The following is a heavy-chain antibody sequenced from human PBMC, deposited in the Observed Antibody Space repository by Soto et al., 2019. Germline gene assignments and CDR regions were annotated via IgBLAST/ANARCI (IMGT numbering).Heavy chain of an antibody. V-gene: IGHV3-48*04. CDR1: GFTFSSYA. CDR3: AKDLTWNQADY. J-gene: IGHJ4*02. D-gene: IGHD1-1*01. CDR2: ISSSSSIT. Sequence: GGSLRLSCAASGFTFSSYAMSWVRQAPGKGLEWVSYISSSSSITNYADSVKGRFTISRDNAKNTLYLQMNSLRAEDTAVYYCAKDLTWNQADYWGQGALVTVSS.